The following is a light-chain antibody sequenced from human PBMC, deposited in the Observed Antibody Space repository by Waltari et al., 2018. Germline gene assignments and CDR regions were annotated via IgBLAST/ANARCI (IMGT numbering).Light chain of an antibody. CDR1: QSVSSS. V-gene: IGKV3-15*01. CDR2: GAS. J-gene: IGKJ4*01. CDR3: QQYSHWPLT. Sequence: EIVLTQSPATLSLSPGERATLSCRVSQSVSSSLAWYQQKPGQAPRLLIYGASTRATGIPDRFSGSGSGTDFTLTISSLEPEDFAVYYCQQYSHWPLTFGGGTKVEIK.